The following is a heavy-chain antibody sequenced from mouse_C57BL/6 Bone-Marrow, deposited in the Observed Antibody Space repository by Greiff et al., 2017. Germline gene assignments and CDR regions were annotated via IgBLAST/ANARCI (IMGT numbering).Heavy chain of an antibody. CDR2: IDPNSGGT. CDR3: ARYFGLYPYYFDY. V-gene: IGHV1-72*01. D-gene: IGHD3-1*01. Sequence: QVHVKQPGAELVKPGASVKLSCKASGYTFTSYWMHWVKQRPGRGLEWIGRIDPNSGGTKYNEKFKSKATLTVDKPSSTAYMQLSSLTSEDSAVYYCARYFGLYPYYFDYWGQGTTLTVSS. CDR1: GYTFTSYW. J-gene: IGHJ2*01.